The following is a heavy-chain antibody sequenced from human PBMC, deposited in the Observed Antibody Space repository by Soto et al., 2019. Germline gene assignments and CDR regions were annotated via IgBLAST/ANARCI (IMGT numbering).Heavy chain of an antibody. CDR1: GYSFTNYW. CDR2: IYPGDSDT. V-gene: IGHV5-51*03. D-gene: IGHD6-19*01. CDR3: ARRDSSDWFPGGRDY. Sequence: EVQLVQSGAEVKKPGESLKISCKGSGYSFTNYWIAWVRQMPGKGLEWMGIIYPGDSDTRYSPSFQGQVTISADKSITTAYLQWSSLKASDTAMYYCARRDSSDWFPGGRDYWGQGTLVTVSS. J-gene: IGHJ4*02.